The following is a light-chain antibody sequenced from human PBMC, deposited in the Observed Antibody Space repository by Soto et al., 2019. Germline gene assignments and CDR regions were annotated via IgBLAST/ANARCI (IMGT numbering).Light chain of an antibody. CDR2: GAS. J-gene: IGKJ1*01. CDR3: QQYNNWPPWT. CDR1: QSVNNN. Sequence: EIVMTQSPATLSLTPGERATLSCGASQSVNNNLAWYQQKPGQAPRLLIYGASTRATGIPARFSGSGSGTEFTLTISSLQSEDFAVYYCQQYNNWPPWTFGQGTKVDIK. V-gene: IGKV3-15*01.